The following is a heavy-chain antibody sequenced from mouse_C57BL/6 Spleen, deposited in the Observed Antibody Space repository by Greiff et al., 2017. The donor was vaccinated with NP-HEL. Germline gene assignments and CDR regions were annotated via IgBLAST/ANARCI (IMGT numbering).Heavy chain of an antibody. D-gene: IGHD1-1*01. Sequence: VQLKESGPELVKPGASVKISCKASGYSFTGYYMNWVKQSPEKSLEWIGEINPSTGGTTYNQKFKAKATLTVDKSSSTAYMQLKSLTSEDSAVYYCARSGVTTVVATYWYFDVWGTGTTVTVSS. V-gene: IGHV1-42*01. J-gene: IGHJ1*03. CDR1: GYSFTGYY. CDR3: ARSGVTTVVATYWYFDV. CDR2: INPSTGGT.